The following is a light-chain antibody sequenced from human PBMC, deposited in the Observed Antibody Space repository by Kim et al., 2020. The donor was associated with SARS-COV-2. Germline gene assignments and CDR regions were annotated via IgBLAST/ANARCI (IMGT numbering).Light chain of an antibody. Sequence: EIVLTQSPATLSLSPGERGTLSCRASQSVSSYLGWYQQKPGQAPRLLIYDASNRATGIPANFSGSGSGTDFTLTISSLEPEDFAVYYCHQRSKWPPFGGGTKVDIK. V-gene: IGKV3-11*01. J-gene: IGKJ4*01. CDR3: HQRSKWPP. CDR1: QSVSSY. CDR2: DAS.